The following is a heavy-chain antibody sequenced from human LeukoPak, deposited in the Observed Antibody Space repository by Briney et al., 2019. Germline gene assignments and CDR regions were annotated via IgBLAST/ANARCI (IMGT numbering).Heavy chain of an antibody. J-gene: IGHJ4*02. V-gene: IGHV3-30-3*01. CDR1: GFTFSRYA. CDR3: ARDWHIVVVTAIPEGPGDY. D-gene: IGHD2-21*02. Sequence: QTGGSLRLSCAASGFTFSRYAMHWVRQSPGKGLEWVAVISYDGSNKYYADSVKGRFTISRDNSKNTLYLEMNSLRAEDTAVYYCARDWHIVVVTAIPEGPGDYWGQGTLVTVSS. CDR2: ISYDGSNK.